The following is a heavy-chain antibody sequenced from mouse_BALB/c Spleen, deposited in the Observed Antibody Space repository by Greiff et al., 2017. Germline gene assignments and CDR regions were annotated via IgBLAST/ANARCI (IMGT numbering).Heavy chain of an antibody. CDR1: GYNFTSYW. CDR3: ARSGIYYYGSSYDYYAMDY. D-gene: IGHD1-1*01. J-gene: IGHJ4*01. CDR2: IYPGSGST. Sequence: QVQLQQSGAELVKPGTSVKLSCKASGYNFTSYWINWVKLRPGQGLEWIGDIYPGSGSTNYNEKFKSKATLTVDTSSSTAYMQLSSLASEDSALYYCARSGIYYYGSSYDYYAMDYWGQGTSVTVSS. V-gene: IGHV1-55*01.